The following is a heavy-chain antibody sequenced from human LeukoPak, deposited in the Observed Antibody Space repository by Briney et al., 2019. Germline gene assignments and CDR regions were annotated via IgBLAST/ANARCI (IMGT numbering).Heavy chain of an antibody. J-gene: IGHJ3*02. Sequence: GGSLRLSCAASGFTFNNYAMSWVRQAPGRGLEWVSAISSGGDYTNSADSVKGRFTISRDNSRNTLYLQMNSLRAEDTAVYYCARGGLVIIEEGNDAFDIWGQGTMVTVSS. V-gene: IGHV3-23*01. CDR2: ISSGGDYT. CDR1: GFTFNNYA. D-gene: IGHD3/OR15-3a*01. CDR3: ARGGLVIIEEGNDAFDI.